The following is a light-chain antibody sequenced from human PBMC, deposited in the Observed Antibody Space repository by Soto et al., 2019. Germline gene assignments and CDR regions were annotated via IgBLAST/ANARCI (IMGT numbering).Light chain of an antibody. CDR2: SAS. CDR1: QSISDW. CDR3: QQAKLFPLT. V-gene: IGKV1-12*01. Sequence: DLQMTQFPSFVSASVGGRVAITCRASQSISDWLVWYHQKPGKAPKLLISSASSLLGGVPLRFSGNESGTEFTLIINNVQPGDFGTYYCQQAKLFPLTFGGGTKVEIK. J-gene: IGKJ4*01.